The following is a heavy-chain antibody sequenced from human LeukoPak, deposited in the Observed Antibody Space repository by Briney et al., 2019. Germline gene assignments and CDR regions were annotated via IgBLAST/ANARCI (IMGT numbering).Heavy chain of an antibody. J-gene: IGHJ4*02. V-gene: IGHV3-23*01. D-gene: IGHD2-15*01. CDR1: GFTFDDYA. CDR3: AKYCSGASCYAGLDY. CDR2: ISGSGGNT. Sequence: GRSLRLSCAASGFTFDDYAMHWVRQTPGKGLEWVSTISGSGGNTYYADSVKGRFTISRDNSKNTLYLQMNSLRAEDTAVYYCAKYCSGASCYAGLDYWGQGTLVTVSS.